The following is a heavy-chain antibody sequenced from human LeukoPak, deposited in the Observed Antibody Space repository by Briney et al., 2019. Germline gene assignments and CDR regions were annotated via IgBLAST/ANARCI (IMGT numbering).Heavy chain of an antibody. Sequence: SGPTLVNPTQTLTLTCTFSGFSLSTSGMCVSWIRQPPGKALEWLARIDWDDDKYYSTSLKTRLTISKDTSKNQVDLTMTNMDPVDTATYYCARLTLTGETLGWFDPWGQGTLVTVSS. CDR3: ARLTLTGETLGWFDP. D-gene: IGHD7-27*01. CDR1: GFSLSTSGMC. J-gene: IGHJ5*02. V-gene: IGHV2-70*11. CDR2: IDWDDDK.